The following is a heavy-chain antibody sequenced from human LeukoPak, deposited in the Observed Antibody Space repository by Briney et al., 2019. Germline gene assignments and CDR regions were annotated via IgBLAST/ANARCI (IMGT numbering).Heavy chain of an antibody. V-gene: IGHV4-34*01. J-gene: IGHJ4*02. D-gene: IGHD3-10*01. CDR1: GGSFSGYY. CDR2: INHSGST. CDR3: ARGRAYYGSGARGY. Sequence: SETLSLTCAVYGGSFSGYYWSWIRQPPGKGLEWIGEINHSGSTNYNPSLKSRVTISVETSKNQFSLKLSSVTAADTAVYYCARGRAYYGSGARGYWGQGTLVTVSS.